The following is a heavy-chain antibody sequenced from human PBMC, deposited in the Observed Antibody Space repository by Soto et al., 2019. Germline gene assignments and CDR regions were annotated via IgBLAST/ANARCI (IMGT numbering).Heavy chain of an antibody. D-gene: IGHD4-17*01. CDR2: ISWNSGSI. CDR3: AKDIVGDYVGAFDI. J-gene: IGHJ3*02. V-gene: IGHV3-9*01. CDR1: GFTFDDYA. Sequence: EVQLVESGGGLVQPGRSLRLSCAASGFTFDDYAMHWVRQAPGKGLEWVSGISWNSGSIGYADSVKGRFTISRDNAKNSLYLQVNSLRAEDTALYYCAKDIVGDYVGAFDIWGQGTMVTVSS.